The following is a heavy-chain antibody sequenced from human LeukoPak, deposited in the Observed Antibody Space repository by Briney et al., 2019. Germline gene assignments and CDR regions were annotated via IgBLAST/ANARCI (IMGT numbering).Heavy chain of an antibody. Sequence: PGGSLRLSCAASGFNFNIYWISWLRQAPGKGLEWVANIKVDGSEKHYLDSVEGRFIISRDNAKNSLHLQMNSLRADDTAEYYCVRDGPFGSGTFGYWAQGTLVSVSS. CDR1: GFNFNIYW. J-gene: IGHJ4*02. D-gene: IGHD3-10*01. CDR3: VRDGPFGSGTFGY. CDR2: IKVDGSEK. V-gene: IGHV3-7*01.